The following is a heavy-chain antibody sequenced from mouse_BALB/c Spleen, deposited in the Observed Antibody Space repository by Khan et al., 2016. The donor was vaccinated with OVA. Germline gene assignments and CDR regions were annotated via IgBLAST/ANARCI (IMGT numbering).Heavy chain of an antibody. D-gene: IGHD1-1*01. CDR2: TNPTNGRI. V-gene: IGHV1S81*02. Sequence: QVQLQQSGAELVKAGASVKMSCKASGYTFTSSWMHWVKQRLGQGLEWFAETNPTNGRIYYNEKFKSKDTLSVEKSSSTAYMLLSGPTFEDSSVYYCARRKKRVATYFDYWGQGTTLTVSS. CDR1: GYTFTSSW. CDR3: ARRKKRVATYFDY. J-gene: IGHJ2*01.